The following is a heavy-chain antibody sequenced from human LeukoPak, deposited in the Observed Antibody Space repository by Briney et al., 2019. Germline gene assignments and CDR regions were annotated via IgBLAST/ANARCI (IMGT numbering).Heavy chain of an antibody. CDR2: INHSGST. CDR1: GGSFSGYY. Sequence: KASETLSLTCAVYGGSFSGYYWSWIRQPPGKGLEWIGEINHSGSTNYNPSLKSRVTISVDTSKNQFSLKLSSVTAADTAVYYCARGRPYSQWLVPRSFDYWGQGTLVTVSS. D-gene: IGHD6-19*01. V-gene: IGHV4-34*01. J-gene: IGHJ4*02. CDR3: ARGRPYSQWLVPRSFDY.